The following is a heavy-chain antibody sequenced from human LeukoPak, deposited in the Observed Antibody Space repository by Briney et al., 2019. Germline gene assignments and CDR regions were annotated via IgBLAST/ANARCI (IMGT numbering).Heavy chain of an antibody. D-gene: IGHD5-12*01. CDR3: AKDSSRSGFDWFDY. CDR1: GFTFSRYG. Sequence: GRSLRLSCAASGFTFSRYGIHWVRQAPGKGLEWVAVISYDGSDKYYADFVKGRFTISRDNSKSTLYLQMNSLRAEDTAVYYCAKDSSRSGFDWFDYWGQETLVTVSS. V-gene: IGHV3-30*18. CDR2: ISYDGSDK. J-gene: IGHJ4*02.